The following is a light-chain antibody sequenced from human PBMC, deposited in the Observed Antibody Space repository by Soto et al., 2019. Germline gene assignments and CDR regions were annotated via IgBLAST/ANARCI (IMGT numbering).Light chain of an antibody. CDR3: CSYAGSSTWV. CDR2: EGS. CDR1: SSDVGIYNL. J-gene: IGLJ3*02. V-gene: IGLV2-23*01. Sequence: QSVLTQPASVSGSPGQSTTISCTGTSSDVGIYNLVSWYQQHPGKAPKLMIYEGSKRPSGVSNRFSGSKSGNTASLTISGLQAEDEADYYCCSYAGSSTWVFGGGTKLTVL.